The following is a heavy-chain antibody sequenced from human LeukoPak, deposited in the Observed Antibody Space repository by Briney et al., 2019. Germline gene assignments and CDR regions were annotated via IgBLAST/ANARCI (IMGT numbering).Heavy chain of an antibody. J-gene: IGHJ4*02. Sequence: PSETLSPTCAVSGGSISGVNWWSWVRQSPEKGLEWIGEIYHTEITNYNPSLTSRITISMDKSKNQFSLRLSSVTAADTAVYYCARNGGYCLDHWGQGILVTVSS. CDR2: IYHTEIT. CDR1: GGSISGVNW. CDR3: ARNGGYCLDH. D-gene: IGHD2-15*01. V-gene: IGHV4-4*02.